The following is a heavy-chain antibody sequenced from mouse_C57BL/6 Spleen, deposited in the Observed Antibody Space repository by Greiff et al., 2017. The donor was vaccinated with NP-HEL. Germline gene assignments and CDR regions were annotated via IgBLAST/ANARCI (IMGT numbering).Heavy chain of an antibody. J-gene: IGHJ2*01. CDR2: INPNNGGT. V-gene: IGHV1-26*01. CDR1: GYTFTDYY. CDR3: ASCYYGSSYEDY. Sequence: EVQLQQSGPELVKPGASVKISCKASGYTFTDYYMNWVKQSHGKSLEWIGDINPNNGGTSYNQKFKGKATLTVDKSSSTAYMELRSLTSEDSAVYDCASCYYGSSYEDYWGQGTTLTVSS. D-gene: IGHD1-1*01.